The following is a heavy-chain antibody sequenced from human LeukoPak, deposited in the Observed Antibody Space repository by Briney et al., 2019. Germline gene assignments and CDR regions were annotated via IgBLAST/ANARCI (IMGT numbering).Heavy chain of an antibody. J-gene: IGHJ3*02. CDR3: ARADILTGRDAFDI. Sequence: ASAKVSCKASGYTFTGYYMHWVRQAPGQGLEWMGWINPNSGGTNYAQKFQGRVTMTRDTSISTAYMELSRLRSDDTAVYYCARADILTGRDAFDIWGQGTMVTVSS. CDR1: GYTFTGYY. CDR2: INPNSGGT. V-gene: IGHV1-2*02. D-gene: IGHD3-9*01.